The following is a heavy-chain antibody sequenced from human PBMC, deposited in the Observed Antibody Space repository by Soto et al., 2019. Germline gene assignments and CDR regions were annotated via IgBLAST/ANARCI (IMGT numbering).Heavy chain of an antibody. CDR1: GFTLRSYW. V-gene: IGHV3-74*01. CDR2: INDYGTTI. D-gene: IGHD1-1*01. J-gene: IGHJ4*02. Sequence: PGGSLSLSCAASGFTLRSYWMHWVRQAPGKGLVWVSRINDYGTTINYAESVEGRFTISRDDAKSEVYLQMNNLRAEDTAVYYCARGGLEPFDYWGQGALVT. CDR3: ARGGLEPFDY.